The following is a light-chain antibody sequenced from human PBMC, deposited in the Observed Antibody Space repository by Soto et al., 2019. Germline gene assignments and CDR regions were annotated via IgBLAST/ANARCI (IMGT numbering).Light chain of an antibody. CDR2: WAS. CDR3: QQYYSAPWM. Sequence: DIVMTQSPDSLAVSLGERATINCKSSQSVLYSSNNQNYLAWYQQKSGQPPKLLIYWASTRESGVPDRFSGSGSGTDFTLTISSVQAEDVAVYYCQQYYSAPWMFGQGTKVEIK. CDR1: QSVLYSSNNQNY. V-gene: IGKV4-1*01. J-gene: IGKJ1*01.